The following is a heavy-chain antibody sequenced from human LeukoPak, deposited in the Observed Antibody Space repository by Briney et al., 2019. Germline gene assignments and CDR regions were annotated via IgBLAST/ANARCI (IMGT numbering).Heavy chain of an antibody. CDR3: ARPIGLLVYAGMLYWFDP. CDR2: INHSGST. Sequence: SETLSLTCAVYGGSFSGYYWSWIRHPPGKGQEWIGEINHSGSTNYNPSLKSRVTISVDTSKNQFSLKLSSVTAADSAVDYDARPIGLLVYAGMLYWFDPWGKGTLVTVSS. CDR1: GGSFSGYY. D-gene: IGHD2-8*01. V-gene: IGHV4-34*01. J-gene: IGHJ5*01.